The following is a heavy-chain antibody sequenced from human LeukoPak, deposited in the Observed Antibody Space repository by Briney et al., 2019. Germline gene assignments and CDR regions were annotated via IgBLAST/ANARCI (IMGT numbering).Heavy chain of an antibody. Sequence: SETLSLTCTVSGGSVSSGSYYWSWIRQPPGKGLEWIGYIYYSGSTNYNPSLKSRVTISVDMSKNQFSLKLSSVTAADTAVYYCASAYYDSSGHFDYWGQGTLVTVSS. J-gene: IGHJ4*02. CDR1: GGSVSSGSYY. CDR3: ASAYYDSSGHFDY. V-gene: IGHV4-61*01. CDR2: IYYSGST. D-gene: IGHD3-22*01.